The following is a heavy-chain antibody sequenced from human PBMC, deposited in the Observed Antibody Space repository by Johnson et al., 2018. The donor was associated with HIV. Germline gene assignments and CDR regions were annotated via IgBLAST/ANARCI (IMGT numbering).Heavy chain of an antibody. J-gene: IGHJ3*01. V-gene: IGHV3-20*04. CDR2: INWNGGTP. CDR1: GFTFDEYD. CDR3: ARATYYYDTSGYLTRPRAFDV. Sequence: VQLVESGGGVARPGGSLRLSCEASGFTFDEYDMSWVRQAPGKGLEWVSGINWNGGTPGSADSVKNRFTISRDNAKNSLYLQMNSLRAEDTAFYYCARATYYYDTSGYLTRPRAFDVWGQGTMVTVSS. D-gene: IGHD3-22*01.